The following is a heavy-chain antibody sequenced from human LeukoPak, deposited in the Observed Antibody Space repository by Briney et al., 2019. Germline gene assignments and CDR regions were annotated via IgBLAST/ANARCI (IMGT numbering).Heavy chain of an antibody. CDR1: GFTFSSYG. J-gene: IGHJ6*02. CDR3: ARFGSHYYGMDV. D-gene: IGHD3-10*01. CDR2: ISYDGSNK. Sequence: PGRSLRLSCAASGFTFSSYGMHWVRQAPGKGLEWVAVISYDGSNKYYADSVKGRFTISRDNSKNTLYLQMNSLRAEDTAVYYCARFGSHYYGMDVWGQGTTVTVSS. V-gene: IGHV3-30*03.